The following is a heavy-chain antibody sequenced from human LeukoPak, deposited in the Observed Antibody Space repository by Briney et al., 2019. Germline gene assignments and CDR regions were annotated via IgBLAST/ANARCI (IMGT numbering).Heavy chain of an antibody. Sequence: GGSLRLSCAASGFDLTTYAMTWVRQVPAEGLEWVSSIRIGGGGTYYADSVKGRFTISRDNSENTLHLQMNNLRVEDTARYFCARCMVLSQGWCNWFDPWGQGTLVTVSS. D-gene: IGHD6-13*01. CDR2: IRIGGGGT. J-gene: IGHJ5*02. CDR1: GFDLTTYA. V-gene: IGHV3-23*01. CDR3: ARCMVLSQGWCNWFDP.